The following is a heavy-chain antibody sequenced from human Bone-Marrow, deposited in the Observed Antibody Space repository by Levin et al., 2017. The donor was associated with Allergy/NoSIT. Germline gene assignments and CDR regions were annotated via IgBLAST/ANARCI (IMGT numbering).Heavy chain of an antibody. CDR3: AKDWARKAYSYYYGMEV. CDR2: ISWNSGSI. J-gene: IGHJ6*02. Sequence: GGSLRLSCAASGFTFDDYAMHWVRQAPGKGLEWVSGISWNSGSIGYADSVKGRFTISRDNAKNSLYLQMNSLRAEDTALYYCAKDWARKAYSYYYGMEVWGQGTTVTVSS. V-gene: IGHV3-9*01. D-gene: IGHD6-6*01. CDR1: GFTFDDYA.